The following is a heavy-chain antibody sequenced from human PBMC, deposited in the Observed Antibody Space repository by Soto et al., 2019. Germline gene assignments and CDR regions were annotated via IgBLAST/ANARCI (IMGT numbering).Heavy chain of an antibody. V-gene: IGHV3-53*01. J-gene: IGHJ4*02. CDR1: GFTVSNNY. CDR2: IYSGGYT. D-gene: IGHD6-25*01. CDR3: GPQRGGGGY. Sequence: EVQLVESGGGLIQPGGSLRLSCAVSGFTVSNNYMSWVRQAPGKGLEGVSVIYSGGYTAYGDSVKGRFTISRDNSKTHQYFEIKGVGARGTAGFCWGPQRGGGGYWGQGTLVTVSS.